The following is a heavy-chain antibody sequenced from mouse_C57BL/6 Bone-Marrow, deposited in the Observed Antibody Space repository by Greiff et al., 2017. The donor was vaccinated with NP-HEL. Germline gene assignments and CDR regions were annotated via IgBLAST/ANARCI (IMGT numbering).Heavy chain of an antibody. CDR1: GFSFNTYA. J-gene: IGHJ2*01. CDR3: VLITTVGQSFDY. V-gene: IGHV10-1*01. Sequence: EVMLVESGGGLVQPKGSLKLSCAASGFSFNTYAMNWVRQAPGKGLEWVARIRSKSNNYATYYADSVKDRFTISRDDSESMLYLQMNNLKTEDTAMYYCVLITTVGQSFDYWGQGTTLTVSS. D-gene: IGHD1-1*01. CDR2: IRSKSNNYAT.